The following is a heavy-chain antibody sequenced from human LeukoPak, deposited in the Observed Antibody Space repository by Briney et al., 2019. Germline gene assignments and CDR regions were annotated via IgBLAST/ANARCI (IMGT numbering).Heavy chain of an antibody. Sequence: ASVKVSCKASGYTFTSYYMHWVQQAPGKGLEWMGLVDPEDGETIYAEKFQGRVTITADTSTDTAYMELSSLRSEDTAVYYCATVYCGGDCYPAEYFQHWGQGTLVTVSS. V-gene: IGHV1-69-2*01. CDR3: ATVYCGGDCYPAEYFQH. D-gene: IGHD2-21*01. CDR2: VDPEDGET. J-gene: IGHJ1*01. CDR1: GYTFTSYY.